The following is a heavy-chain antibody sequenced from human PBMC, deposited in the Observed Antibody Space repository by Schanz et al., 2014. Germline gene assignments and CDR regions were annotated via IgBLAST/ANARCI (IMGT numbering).Heavy chain of an antibody. CDR1: GFAFSSYG. V-gene: IGHV3-23*01. J-gene: IGHJ4*02. D-gene: IGHD3-22*01. CDR3: ARVDSSGYFFDN. Sequence: EVQLLESGGGLVQPGGSLRLSCLASGFAFSSYGMNWLRQAPGKGLEWVSFIYIGGNTYYADSVRGRFTMSRDNSKNTVHLQMSSLRVEDTAVYYCARVDSSGYFFDNWGQGTLVTVSS. CDR2: FIYIGGNT.